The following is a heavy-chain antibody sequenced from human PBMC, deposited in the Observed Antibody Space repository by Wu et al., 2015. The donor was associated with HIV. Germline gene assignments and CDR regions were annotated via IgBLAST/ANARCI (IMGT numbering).Heavy chain of an antibody. CDR3: ARQRAYTSGWYIFDY. CDR2: MNPRSGNT. V-gene: IGHV1-8*01. CDR1: GYTFSSYD. J-gene: IGHJ4*01. D-gene: IGHD6-19*01. Sequence: QVQLVQSGTEVKKPGASVKVSCKASGYTFSSYDINWVRQATGQGLEWMGWMNPRSGNTGYAQNFQGRVTMTRDTSISTANMELSSLRSEDTAVYYCARQRAYTSGWYIFDYWGQERWSPSPQ.